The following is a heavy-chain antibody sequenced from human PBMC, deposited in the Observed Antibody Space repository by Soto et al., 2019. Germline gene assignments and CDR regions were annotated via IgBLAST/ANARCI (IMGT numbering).Heavy chain of an antibody. CDR2: ISSSSSYI. CDR1: GFTFSSYS. V-gene: IGHV3-21*01. Sequence: GGSLRLSCAASGFTFSSYSMNWARQAPGKGLEWVSSISSSSSYIYYADSVKGRFTISRDNAKNSLYLQMNSLRAEDTAVYYCARDDYDILTGYPYYYGMDVWGQGTTVTVSS. CDR3: ARDDYDILTGYPYYYGMDV. J-gene: IGHJ6*02. D-gene: IGHD3-9*01.